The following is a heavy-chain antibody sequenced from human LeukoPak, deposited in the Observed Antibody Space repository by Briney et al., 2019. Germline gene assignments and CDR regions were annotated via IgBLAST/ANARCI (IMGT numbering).Heavy chain of an antibody. CDR1: GLTFSNYA. V-gene: IGHV3-23*03. D-gene: IGHD3-3*01. CDR2: IYSGGST. Sequence: PGESLSLSCAASGLTFSNYAMSWVRQAPGKGLEWVSVIYSGGSTYYADSVKGRFTISRDDSKTTLFLQMNSLKTEDTAIYYCSTGGDIIQVDQQVPFDYWGQGVMVTVSS. CDR3: STGGDIIQVDQQVPFDY. J-gene: IGHJ4*02.